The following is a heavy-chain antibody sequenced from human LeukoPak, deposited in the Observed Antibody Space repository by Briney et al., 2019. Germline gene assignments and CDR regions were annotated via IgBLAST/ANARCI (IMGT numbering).Heavy chain of an antibody. CDR1: GGSISSGGYY. Sequence: SETLSLTCTVSGGSISSGGYYWSWIRQHPGKGLEWIGYIYYSGSTYYNPSLKSRVTISVDTSKNQFSLKLSSVTAADTAAYYCARGQAMAYFDYWGQGTLVTVSS. J-gene: IGHJ4*02. D-gene: IGHD5-18*01. CDR2: IYYSGST. CDR3: ARGQAMAYFDY. V-gene: IGHV4-31*03.